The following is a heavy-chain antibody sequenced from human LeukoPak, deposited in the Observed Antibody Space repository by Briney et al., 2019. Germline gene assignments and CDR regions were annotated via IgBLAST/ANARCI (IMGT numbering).Heavy chain of an antibody. CDR2: ISSDGTNK. CDR1: GFTFSIHS. J-gene: IGHJ4*02. V-gene: IGHV3-30*10. CDR3: ARQLYSNEYYFDY. Sequence: GGSLRLSCAASGFTFSIHSMLWVRQAPGKALEWVAVISSDGTNKYYTDQVKGRFTIYRDNSQNTLYLQVNSLRAEDTAVYYCARQLYSNEYYFDYWGQGTLVTVSS. D-gene: IGHD4-11*01.